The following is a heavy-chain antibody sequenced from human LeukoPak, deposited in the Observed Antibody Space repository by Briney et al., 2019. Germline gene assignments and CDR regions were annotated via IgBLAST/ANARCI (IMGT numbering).Heavy chain of an antibody. D-gene: IGHD3-3*01. CDR1: GYTFTSYG. Sequence: ASVKVSCKASGYTFTSYGISWVRQAPGQGLEWMGWISAYNGDTNYAQKLQGRVTMTTDTSTSTAYMELRSLRSDDTAVYYCARGVGSGYDFWSGYYTWDNYFDYWGQGTLVTVSS. V-gene: IGHV1-18*01. CDR3: ARGVGSGYDFWSGYYTWDNYFDY. J-gene: IGHJ4*02. CDR2: ISAYNGDT.